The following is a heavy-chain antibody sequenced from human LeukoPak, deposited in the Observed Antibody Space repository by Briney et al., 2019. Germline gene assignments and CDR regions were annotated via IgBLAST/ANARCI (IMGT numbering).Heavy chain of an antibody. CDR2: INPSGGST. V-gene: IGHV1-46*01. D-gene: IGHD3-9*01. Sequence: ASVKVSCTASGYTFTSYYMHWVRQAPGQGLEWMGIINPSGGSTSYAQKFQGRVTMTRDMSTSTVYMELSSLRSEDTAVYYCARGSLVYYEILTGYLFDYWGQGTLVTVSS. CDR1: GYTFTSYY. CDR3: ARGSLVYYEILTGYLFDY. J-gene: IGHJ4*02.